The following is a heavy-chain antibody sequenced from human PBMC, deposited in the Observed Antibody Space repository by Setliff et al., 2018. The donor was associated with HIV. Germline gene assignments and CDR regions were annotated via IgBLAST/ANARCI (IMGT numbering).Heavy chain of an antibody. CDR2: IYSDGSS. CDR3: ARDQVAVDSVARWRKEYFMDV. D-gene: IGHD5-12*01. J-gene: IGHJ6*03. Sequence: GGSLRLSCAASGFTVSRFYMSWVRQAPGKGLEWVSVIYSDGSSYYADSVRGRFTISRDNYKNTLYLQMNSLRAEDTAVYYCARDQVAVDSVARWRKEYFMDVWGKGTTVTVSS. CDR1: GFTVSRFY. V-gene: IGHV3-53*01.